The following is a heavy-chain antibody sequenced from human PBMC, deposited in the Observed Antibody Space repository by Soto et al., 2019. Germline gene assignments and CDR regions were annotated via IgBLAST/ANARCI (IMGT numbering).Heavy chain of an antibody. CDR3: TTDDDYDFWSGYSHAFDY. J-gene: IGHJ4*02. Sequence: GGSLRLSCAASGFTFSNALMNWVRQATGKGLEWVGRIKSKTDGGTTDYAAPVKGRFTISRDDSKNTLYLQMNSLKTEDTAVYYCTTDDDYDFWSGYSHAFDYWGQGTLVTVSS. CDR2: IKSKTDGGTT. D-gene: IGHD3-3*01. CDR1: GFTFSNAL. V-gene: IGHV3-15*07.